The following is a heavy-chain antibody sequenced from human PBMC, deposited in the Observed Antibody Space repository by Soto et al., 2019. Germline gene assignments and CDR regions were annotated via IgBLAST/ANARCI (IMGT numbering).Heavy chain of an antibody. CDR3: AYKRLQSSPGAGGYYGMDV. D-gene: IGHD3-16*01. CDR1: GVTFSSSA. Sequence: QVLLVQSGAELKEPGSSVKVSCKASGVTFSSSAISWLRQAPGQGLEWMGGIIPIFGTPNYARKFQGRVTITADESTTTAYMELSSLRSEDTAFYYCAYKRLQSSPGAGGYYGMDVWGHGTAVTVSS. J-gene: IGHJ6*02. V-gene: IGHV1-69*01. CDR2: IIPIFGTP.